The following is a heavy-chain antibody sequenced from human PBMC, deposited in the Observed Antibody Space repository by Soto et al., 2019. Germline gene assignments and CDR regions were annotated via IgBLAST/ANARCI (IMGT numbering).Heavy chain of an antibody. V-gene: IGHV2-5*02. CDR1: GFSLSTSGVG. Sequence: QITLKESGPTLVKPTQTLTLTCTFSGFSLSTSGVGVAWIRQPPGKALEWLALIYWDDERYSPSLKNRLTITRDTSKNEVVLIMTNMDPVDTATYYCAHRLRDSSGYSFDYWGQGTLVTVSS. D-gene: IGHD3-22*01. CDR3: AHRLRDSSGYSFDY. J-gene: IGHJ4*02. CDR2: IYWDDE.